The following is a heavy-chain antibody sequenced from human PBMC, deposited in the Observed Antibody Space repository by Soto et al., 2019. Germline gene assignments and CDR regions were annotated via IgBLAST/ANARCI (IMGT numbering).Heavy chain of an antibody. CDR1: GFIFSDHG. D-gene: IGHD3-3*01. CDR3: AREGPWSGTNAFDL. Sequence: QVQLVESGGGVVQPGRSLRLSCAASGFIFSDHGMHWVRQAPGKGLEWVAVIWSDGSNDNYPDSVKGRFTISRDNSKNTVSLQMNSLRVEDTAVYYCAREGPWSGTNAFDLWGQGTMVTVSS. CDR2: IWSDGSND. J-gene: IGHJ3*01. V-gene: IGHV3-33*01.